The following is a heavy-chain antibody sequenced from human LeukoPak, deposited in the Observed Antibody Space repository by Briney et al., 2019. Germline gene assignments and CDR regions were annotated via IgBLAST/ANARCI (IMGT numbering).Heavy chain of an antibody. V-gene: IGHV1-18*01. Sequence: ASVKVSCKASGYTFTSYGISWVRQAPGQGLEWMGWISAYNGNTNYAQKLQGRVTITADESTSTAYMELSSLRSEDTAVYYCARGSSGWYYFDYWGQGTLVTVSS. CDR2: ISAYNGNT. CDR1: GYTFTSYG. CDR3: ARGSSGWYYFDY. D-gene: IGHD6-19*01. J-gene: IGHJ4*02.